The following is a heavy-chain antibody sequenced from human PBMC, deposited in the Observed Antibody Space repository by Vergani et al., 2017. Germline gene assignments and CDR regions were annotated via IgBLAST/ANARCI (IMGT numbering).Heavy chain of an antibody. Sequence: QVQLVESGGGVVQPGRSLRLSCAASGFTFSSYGMHWVRQAPGKGLEWVAVISYDGSNKYYADSVKGRFTISRDNSKNTLYLQMNSLRAEDTAVYYCAKDTNSSSSWDYYYMDVWGKGP. CDR3: AKDTNSSSSWDYYYMDV. V-gene: IGHV3-30*18. CDR2: ISYDGSNK. CDR1: GFTFSSYG. D-gene: IGHD6-6*01. J-gene: IGHJ6*03.